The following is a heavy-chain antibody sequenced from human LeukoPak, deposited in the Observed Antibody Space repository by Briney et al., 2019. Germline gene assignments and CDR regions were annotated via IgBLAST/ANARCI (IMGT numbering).Heavy chain of an antibody. CDR1: GGSISSSSYY. CDR2: IYYSGST. J-gene: IGHJ6*02. CDR3: VSHARDYGDYYYYGMDV. V-gene: IGHV4-39*01. D-gene: IGHD4-17*01. Sequence: SEALSLTCTVSGGSISSSSYYWGWIRQPPGKGLEWIGSIYYSGSTYYNPSLKSRVTISVDTSKNQFSLKLSSVTAADTAVYYCVSHARDYGDYYYYGMDVWGQGTTVTVSS.